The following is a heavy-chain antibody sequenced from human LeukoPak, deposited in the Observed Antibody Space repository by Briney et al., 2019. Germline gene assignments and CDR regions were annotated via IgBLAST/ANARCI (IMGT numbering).Heavy chain of an antibody. V-gene: IGHV4-61*02. Sequence: SQTLSLTCTVSGGSISSGSYYWSWIRQPAGKGLEWIGRIYTSGSTNYNPSLKSRVTISVDTSKNQFSLKLSSVTAADTAVYYCARETLMYNWFDPWGQGTLVTVSS. J-gene: IGHJ5*02. CDR2: IYTSGST. CDR1: GGSISSGSYY. CDR3: ARETLMYNWFDP.